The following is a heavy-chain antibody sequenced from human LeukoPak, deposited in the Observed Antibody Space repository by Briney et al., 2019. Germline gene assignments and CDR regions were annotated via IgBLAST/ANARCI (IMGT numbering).Heavy chain of an antibody. CDR3: ARLGEKDDFDY. CDR1: GFTFSSYW. V-gene: IGHV3-7*01. CDR2: IKQDGSES. J-gene: IGHJ4*02. D-gene: IGHD3-16*01. Sequence: GGSLRLSCAASGFTFSSYWMSWVRQVPGKGLEWVANIKQDGSESYYVDSVKGRFTFSRDNAKNSLYLQIISLRAEDTAVYYCARLGEKDDFDYWGQGTLVTVSS.